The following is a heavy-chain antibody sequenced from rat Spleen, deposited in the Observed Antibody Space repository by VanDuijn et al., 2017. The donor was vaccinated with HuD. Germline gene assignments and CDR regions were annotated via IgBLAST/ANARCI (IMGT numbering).Heavy chain of an antibody. CDR1: GFTFSDYY. CDR2: ITNTGGST. V-gene: IGHV5-20*01. D-gene: IGHD1-6*01. J-gene: IGHJ2*01. CDR3: TRDRILRSTGFDY. Sequence: EVRLVESGGGLVQPGRSLKVSCAASGFTFSDYYMAWIRQAPGKGLEWVASITNTGGSTYYPDSVKGRFTVSRDNAKSSLYLQMDSLRSEDSATYYCTRDRILRSTGFDYWGQGVMVTVSS.